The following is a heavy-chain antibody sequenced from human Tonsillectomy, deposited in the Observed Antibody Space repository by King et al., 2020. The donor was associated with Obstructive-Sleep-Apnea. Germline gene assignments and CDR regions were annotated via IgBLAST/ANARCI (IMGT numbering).Heavy chain of an antibody. CDR1: GYTFTSYD. CDR3: ARGCYFTGLCCY. V-gene: IGHV1-8*01. D-gene: IGHD2/OR15-2a*01. J-gene: IGHJ4*02. Sequence: VQLVESGAEVKKPGASVKVSCKASGYTFTSYDINWVRQATGQGLEWMGWMNPNSGNTGYAQKFQGRVTMTRNTSISTAYMELSSLGSEDTAVYNCARGCYFTGLCCYWGQGTLVTVSS. CDR2: MNPNSGNT.